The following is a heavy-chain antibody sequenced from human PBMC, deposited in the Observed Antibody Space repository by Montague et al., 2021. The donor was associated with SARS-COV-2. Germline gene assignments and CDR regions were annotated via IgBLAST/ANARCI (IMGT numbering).Heavy chain of an antibody. CDR1: GGSINSYY. CDR3: ARRGSSVWGVTVSAELYY. D-gene: IGHD3-10*01. V-gene: IGHV4-4*07. Sequence: SETLFLTCGVSGGSINSYYWSWIRQPPVKGLEWIGRIYTRGRTNHSPSLKSRVIISVDTSRNHLSLKLTSVTAADTAVYYCARRGSSVWGVTVSAELYYWGQGILVIVSS. J-gene: IGHJ4*02. CDR2: IYTRGRT.